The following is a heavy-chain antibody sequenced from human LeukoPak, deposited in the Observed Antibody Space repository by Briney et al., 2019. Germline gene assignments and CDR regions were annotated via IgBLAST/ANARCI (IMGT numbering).Heavy chain of an antibody. CDR1: GFTFDDYA. D-gene: IGHD4-17*01. CDR2: ISWNSGSI. Sequence: GGSLRLSCAASGFTFDDYAMRWVRQAQGKGVEWVSGISWNSGSIGYADSVNGRFTISRDNAKNSLYLQMNSLRAEDTALYYCAKDMGGDYEDDAFDIWGQGTMVTVSS. CDR3: AKDMGGDYEDDAFDI. V-gene: IGHV3-9*01. J-gene: IGHJ3*02.